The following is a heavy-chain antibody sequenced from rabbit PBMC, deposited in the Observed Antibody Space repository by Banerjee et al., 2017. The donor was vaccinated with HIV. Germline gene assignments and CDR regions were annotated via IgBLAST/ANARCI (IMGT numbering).Heavy chain of an antibody. CDR1: GSDISSNA. CDR3: ARDLAGVIGWNFGW. CDR2: IYSSNGDK. Sequence: QEQLVESGGGLVQPEGSLTLTCKASGSDISSNAMCWVRQAPGKGLELIACIYSSNGDKWYASWVNGRFTISRSTSLNTVTLQMTSLTVADTATYFCARDLAGVIGWNFGWWGPGTLVTV. D-gene: IGHD4-1*01. J-gene: IGHJ6*01. V-gene: IGHV1S47*01.